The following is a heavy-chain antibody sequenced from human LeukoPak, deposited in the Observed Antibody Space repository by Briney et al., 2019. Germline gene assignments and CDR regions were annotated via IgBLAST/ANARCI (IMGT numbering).Heavy chain of an antibody. CDR3: AKGGYSGYDSLRYYYGMDV. D-gene: IGHD5-12*01. CDR2: ISWNSGSI. CDR1: GFTFDDYA. J-gene: IGHJ6*02. Sequence: GRSLRLSCAASGFTFDDYAMHWVRQAPGKGLEWVSGISWNSGSIGYADSVKGRFTISRDNAKNSLYLQMNSLRAEDTASYYCAKGGYSGYDSLRYYYGMDVWGQGTTVTVSS. V-gene: IGHV3-9*01.